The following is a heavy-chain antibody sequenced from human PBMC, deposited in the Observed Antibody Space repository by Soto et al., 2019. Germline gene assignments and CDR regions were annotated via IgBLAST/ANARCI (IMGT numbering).Heavy chain of an antibody. CDR1: GGSFSGYY. Sequence: SETLSLTCAVYGGSFSGYYWSWIRQPPGKGLEWIGEINHSGSTNYNPSLKSRVTISVDTSKNQFSLKLSSVTAADTAVYYCARGGGYYYYMDVWGKGTTVTVSS. CDR2: INHSGST. CDR3: ARGGGYYYYMDV. J-gene: IGHJ6*03. V-gene: IGHV4-34*01.